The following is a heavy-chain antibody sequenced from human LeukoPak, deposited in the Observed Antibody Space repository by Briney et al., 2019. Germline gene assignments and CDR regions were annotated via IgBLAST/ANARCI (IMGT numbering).Heavy chain of an antibody. Sequence: SETPSLTCSVSGYSISSGYYWGWIRQPPGKGLEWIGSIYHSGSTYYNPSLKSRVTISVDTSKNQFSLKLSSVTAADTAVYYCARESCSSTSCYYYYYYYMDVWGKGTTVTVSS. D-gene: IGHD2-2*01. V-gene: IGHV4-38-2*02. J-gene: IGHJ6*03. CDR1: GYSISSGYY. CDR3: ARESCSSTSCYYYYYYYMDV. CDR2: IYHSGST.